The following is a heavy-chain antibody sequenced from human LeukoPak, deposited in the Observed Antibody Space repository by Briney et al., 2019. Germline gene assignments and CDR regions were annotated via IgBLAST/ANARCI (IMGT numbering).Heavy chain of an antibody. CDR3: ARSYGSGSYFES. CDR1: GGSISSSIYY. Sequence: SETLSLTCTVSGGSISSSIYYWGWIRQPPGKGLEWIGSIYYSGSTYYNPSLKSRVTISVDTSQNQFSLKVRSVTAADTAVYYCARSYGSGSYFESWGQGTLVTVSS. J-gene: IGHJ4*02. V-gene: IGHV4-39*07. CDR2: IYYSGST. D-gene: IGHD3-10*01.